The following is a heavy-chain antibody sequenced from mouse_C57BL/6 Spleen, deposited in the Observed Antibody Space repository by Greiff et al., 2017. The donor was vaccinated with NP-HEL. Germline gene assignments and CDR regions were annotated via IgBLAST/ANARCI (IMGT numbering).Heavy chain of an antibody. CDR1: GYAFSSYW. V-gene: IGHV1-80*01. D-gene: IGHD1-1*01. CDR3: AYYYGEGNYAMDY. Sequence: VKLQESGAELVKPGASVKISCKASGYAFSSYWMNWVKQRPGKGLEWIGQIYPGDGDTNYNGKFKGKATLTADKSSSTAYMQLSSLTSEDAAVYVCAYYYGEGNYAMDYWGQGTSVTVSS. J-gene: IGHJ4*01. CDR2: IYPGDGDT.